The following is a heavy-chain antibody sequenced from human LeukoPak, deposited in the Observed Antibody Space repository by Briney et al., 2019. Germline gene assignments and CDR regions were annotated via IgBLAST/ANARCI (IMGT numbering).Heavy chain of an antibody. Sequence: SETLSLTCTVSGVSITNYYSTWIRQPPGKGLEWIGYIHYSGSTNYNPSLKSRVTISVDTSKNQFSLKLSSVTAADTAVYYCARASVTYYYYYYMDVWGKGTTVTVSS. D-gene: IGHD4-11*01. CDR1: GVSITNYY. CDR2: IHYSGST. J-gene: IGHJ6*03. CDR3: ARASVTYYYYYYMDV. V-gene: IGHV4-59*01.